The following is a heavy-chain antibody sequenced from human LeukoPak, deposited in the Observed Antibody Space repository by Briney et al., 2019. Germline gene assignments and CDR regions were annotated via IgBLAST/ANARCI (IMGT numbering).Heavy chain of an antibody. CDR2: IYTSGST. CDR3: ASHGTYSSRYYYYYYMDV. Sequence: SETLSLTCTVSGGSISSYYWSWIRQPAGKGLEWIGRIYTSGSTNYNPSLKSRVTMSVDTSKNQFSLKLSSVTAADTAVYYCASHGTYSSRYYYYYYMDVWGKGTTVTISS. CDR1: GGSISSYY. V-gene: IGHV4-4*07. D-gene: IGHD6-13*01. J-gene: IGHJ6*03.